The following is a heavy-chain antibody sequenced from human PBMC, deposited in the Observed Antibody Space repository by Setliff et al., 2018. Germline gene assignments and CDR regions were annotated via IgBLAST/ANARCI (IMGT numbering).Heavy chain of an antibody. CDR1: GGSFSGYY. CDR3: ARVDNFWSGPIDY. V-gene: IGHV4-34*01. CDR2: INHSGST. Sequence: PSETLSLTCAVYGGSFSGYYWSWFRQPPGKGLEWIGEINHSGSTNYNPSLKSRVTISVDTSKNQFSLKLSSVTAADTAVYYCARVDNFWSGPIDYWGQGTLVTVSS. J-gene: IGHJ4*02. D-gene: IGHD3-3*01.